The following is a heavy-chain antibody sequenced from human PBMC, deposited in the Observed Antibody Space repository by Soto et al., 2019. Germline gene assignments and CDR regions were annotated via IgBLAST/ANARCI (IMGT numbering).Heavy chain of an antibody. Sequence: ASVKVSCKASGYTFTSYGIHWVRQAPGQRLEWMGWINAANGDTKYSPKFQGRVTITRDTSASTAYMELSSLRSEDTAVYYFVRRHVSVTGIDWFDHWGQGTLVTVSS. CDR1: GYTFTSYG. CDR2: INAANGDT. CDR3: VRRHVSVTGIDWFDH. D-gene: IGHD4-4*01. J-gene: IGHJ5*02. V-gene: IGHV1-3*01.